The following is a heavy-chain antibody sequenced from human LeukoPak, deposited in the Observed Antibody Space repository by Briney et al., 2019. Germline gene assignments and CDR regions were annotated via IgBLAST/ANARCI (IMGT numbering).Heavy chain of an antibody. CDR2: ISAHNGNT. Sequence: ASVKVSCKAGGYTFTNYGVTWVRQAPGQGLEWVGWISAHNGNTNYVQKLQDRVTMTTDTSTTTAYLELRNLRSDDTAVYYCARDSASTSFPPAYDYWGQGTVVAVSS. J-gene: IGHJ4*02. V-gene: IGHV1-18*04. CDR3: ARDSASTSFPPAYDY. CDR1: GYTFTNYG. D-gene: IGHD3-16*01.